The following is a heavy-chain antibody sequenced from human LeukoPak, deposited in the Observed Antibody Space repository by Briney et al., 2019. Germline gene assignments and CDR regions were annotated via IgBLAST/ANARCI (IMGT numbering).Heavy chain of an antibody. D-gene: IGHD2-2*01. J-gene: IGHJ6*02. CDR3: AQPSGYCSSTSCRYPKCYYYGMDV. Sequence: SVKVSCKASGGTFSSYAISWVRQAPGQGLEWMGRIISILGIANYAQKFQGRVTITANKSTSTAYMELSSLRSEDTAVYYCAQPSGYCSSTSCRYPKCYYYGMDVWGQGTTVTVSS. CDR2: IISILGIA. CDR1: GGTFSSYA. V-gene: IGHV1-69*04.